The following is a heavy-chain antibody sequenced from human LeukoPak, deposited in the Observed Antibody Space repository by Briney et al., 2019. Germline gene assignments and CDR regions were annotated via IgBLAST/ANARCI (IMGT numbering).Heavy chain of an antibody. J-gene: IGHJ6*02. V-gene: IGHV4-34*01. Sequence: SETLSLTCAVYGGSFSGYYWSWIRQPPGKGLEWIGEINHSGSTNYNPSLKSRVTISVDTSKNQFSLKLSSVTAADTAVYYCARGPYYYGSGGYSYYYYYGMDVWGQGTTVTVSS. D-gene: IGHD3-10*01. CDR2: INHSGST. CDR3: ARGPYYYGSGGYSYYYYYGMDV. CDR1: GGSFSGYY.